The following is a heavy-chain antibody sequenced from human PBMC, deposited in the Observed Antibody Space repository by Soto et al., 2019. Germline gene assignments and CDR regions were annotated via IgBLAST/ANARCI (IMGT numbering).Heavy chain of an antibody. CDR1: GFTFSSYW. CDR2: MNNDGSYT. Sequence: VGSLRLSCAASGFTFSSYWMYWVRQAPGKGLEWVSHMNNDGSYTIYAESVKGRFTFSRDNAKNTLYLQMNSLRAEDTAVEDGVRGGYMQACEIWGQGTMDIVSS. V-gene: IGHV3-74*01. CDR3: VRGGYMQACEI. J-gene: IGHJ3*02. D-gene: IGHD6-13*01.